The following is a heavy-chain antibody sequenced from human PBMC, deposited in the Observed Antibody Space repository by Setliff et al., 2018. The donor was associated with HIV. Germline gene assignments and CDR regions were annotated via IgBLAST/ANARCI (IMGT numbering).Heavy chain of an antibody. D-gene: IGHD3-22*01. CDR1: GGSISSYY. V-gene: IGHV4-59*08. CDR3: ARHQGKYYDSSGYSGWFFDL. CDR2: IYYSGST. J-gene: IGHJ2*01. Sequence: SSETLSLTCTVSGGSISSYYWSWIRQPPGKGLEWIGYIYYSGSTNYNPSLKSRVTISVDTSKNHFSLRLSSVTAADTAVYYCARHQGKYYDSSGYSGWFFDLWGRGTLVTVSS.